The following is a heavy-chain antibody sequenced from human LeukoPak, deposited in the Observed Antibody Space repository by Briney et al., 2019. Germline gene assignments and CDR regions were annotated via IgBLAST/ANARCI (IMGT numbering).Heavy chain of an antibody. CDR2: ISGSGGST. Sequence: AGGSLRLSCAASGFTFSSYAMSWVRQAPGKGLEWVSAISGSGGSTYYADSVKGRFTISRDNSKNTLYLQMDSLRAEDTAVYYCAKDDNGGYYYGGIDYWGQGTLVTVSS. V-gene: IGHV3-23*01. J-gene: IGHJ4*02. CDR1: GFTFSSYA. CDR3: AKDDNGGYYYGGIDY. D-gene: IGHD3-22*01.